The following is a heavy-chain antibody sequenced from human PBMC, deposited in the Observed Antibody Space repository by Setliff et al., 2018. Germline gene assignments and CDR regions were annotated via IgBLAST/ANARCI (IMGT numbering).Heavy chain of an antibody. CDR2: IIPLFETT. D-gene: IGHD3-3*01. J-gene: IGHJ6*03. CDR1: GGIFNSFS. V-gene: IGHV1-69*06. CDR3: ARGRHPPWSGYPYYYMDV. Sequence: GASVKVSCKASGGIFNSFSITWVRQAPGQGLEWMGRIIPLFETTNYVEKFQGRVTITADKSTSTAYMELSSLRSEDTAVYYCARGRHPPWSGYPYYYMDVWGKGTTVTVS.